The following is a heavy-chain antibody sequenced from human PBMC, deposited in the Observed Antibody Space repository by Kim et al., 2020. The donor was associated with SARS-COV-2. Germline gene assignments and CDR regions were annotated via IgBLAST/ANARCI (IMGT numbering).Heavy chain of an antibody. D-gene: IGHD3-10*01. J-gene: IGHJ6*02. CDR3: AREHRNYYGSGSYRYYYYYGMDV. V-gene: IGHV3-30*04. Sequence: GGSLRLSCAASGFTFSSYAMHWVRQAPGKGLEWVAVISYDGSNKYYADSVKGRFTISRDNSKNTLYLQMNSLRAEDTAVYYCAREHRNYYGSGSYRYYYYYGMDVWGQGTTVTVSS. CDR2: ISYDGSNK. CDR1: GFTFSSYA.